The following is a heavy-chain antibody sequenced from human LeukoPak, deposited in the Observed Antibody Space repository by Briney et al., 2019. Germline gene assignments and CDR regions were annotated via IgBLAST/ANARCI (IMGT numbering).Heavy chain of an antibody. J-gene: IGHJ6*02. CDR2: INPSGGST. Sequence: ASVKVSCKASGYTFTSYYMHWVRQAPGQGLEWMGIINPSGGSTSYAQKFQGRVIMTRDTSTSTVYMELSSLRSEDTAVYYCARDRRLAMAYPPYGMDVWGQGTTVTVSS. CDR3: ARDRRLAMAYPPYGMDV. D-gene: IGHD5-18*01. V-gene: IGHV1-46*01. CDR1: GYTFTSYY.